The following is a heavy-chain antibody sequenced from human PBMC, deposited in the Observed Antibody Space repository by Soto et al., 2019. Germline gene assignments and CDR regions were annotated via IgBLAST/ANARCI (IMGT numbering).Heavy chain of an antibody. CDR1: GGSISSYY. CDR3: ARDRGYLYYYYGMDV. CDR2: IYYSGST. J-gene: IGHJ6*02. Sequence: QVQLQESGPGLVKPSETLSLTCTVSGGSISSYYWSWIRQPPGKGLEWIGYIYYSGSTNYNPSLKSRVNISVDTSKNQFSLKLSSVTAADTAVYYCARDRGYLYYYYGMDVWGQGTTVTVSS. D-gene: IGHD1-1*01. V-gene: IGHV4-59*01.